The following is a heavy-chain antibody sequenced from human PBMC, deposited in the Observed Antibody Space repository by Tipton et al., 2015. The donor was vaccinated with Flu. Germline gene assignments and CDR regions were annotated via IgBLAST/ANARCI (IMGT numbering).Heavy chain of an antibody. V-gene: IGHV4-59*01. D-gene: IGHD1-26*01. Sequence: TLSLTCTVSGDSINNYYWSWIRQPPGKGLEWIGYIYFSGSTEYNPSLRSRVTISLDTSKKHFSLNLSSVIAADTAMYYCARGSYGELLYFDYWGQGTLGIVSS. J-gene: IGHJ4*02. CDR2: IYFSGST. CDR1: GDSINNYY. CDR3: ARGSYGELLYFDY.